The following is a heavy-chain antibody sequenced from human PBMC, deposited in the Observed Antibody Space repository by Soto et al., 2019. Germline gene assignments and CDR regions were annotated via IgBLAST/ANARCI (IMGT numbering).Heavy chain of an antibody. Sequence: ASVKVSCKASGYTFTTYDINWVRQAAGQGLVLMGWMNPNSGNTGYAQKFQGRVTMTRNTSISTAYMELSSLRSEDTAVYYCARGQGYYYDSSGYYFLYGMDVWGQGTTVTVSS. V-gene: IGHV1-8*02. CDR1: GYTFTTYD. J-gene: IGHJ6*02. CDR3: ARGQGYYYDSSGYYFLYGMDV. CDR2: MNPNSGNT. D-gene: IGHD3-22*01.